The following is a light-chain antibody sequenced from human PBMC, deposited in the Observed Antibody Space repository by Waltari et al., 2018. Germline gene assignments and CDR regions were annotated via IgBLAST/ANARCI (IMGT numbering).Light chain of an antibody. Sequence: DIQMSQSPSTLSASVGDRVTITCRASQSISNWFAWYQQKPGKAPKLLIYKASSLESGAPSRFSGSGSGTEFTLTISSLQPDDFATYYCQQYNNYGTFGQGTKVEIK. J-gene: IGKJ1*01. CDR1: QSISNW. CDR2: KAS. CDR3: QQYNNYGT. V-gene: IGKV1-5*03.